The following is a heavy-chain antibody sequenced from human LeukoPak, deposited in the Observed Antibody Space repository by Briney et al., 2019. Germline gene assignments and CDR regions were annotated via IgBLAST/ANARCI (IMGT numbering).Heavy chain of an antibody. J-gene: IGHJ6*02. CDR3: ARRNRQYYYYGMDV. D-gene: IGHD2/OR15-2a*01. Sequence: SSETLSLTCAVYGGSFSGYYWSWIRQPPGKGLEWIGEINHSGSTNYNPSLKSRVTISVDTSKNQFSLKLSSVTAADTAVYYCARRNRQYYYYGMDVWGQGTTVTVSS. V-gene: IGHV4-34*01. CDR1: GGSFSGYY. CDR2: INHSGST.